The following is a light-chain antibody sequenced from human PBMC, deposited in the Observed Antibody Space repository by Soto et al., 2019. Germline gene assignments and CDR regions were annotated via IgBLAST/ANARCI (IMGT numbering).Light chain of an antibody. V-gene: IGLV4-69*01. CDR3: QTWGTATVV. Sequence: QPVLTQSPSASASLGASVRLTCTLSSGHTTNAIAWYQVQPEKGPRYLMNLKDDGSHITGDGIPDRFSGSSSGAERYLTISSLQSEDEADYYCQTWGTATVVFGGGTKVTVL. J-gene: IGLJ2*01. CDR1: SGHTTNA. CDR2: LKDDGSH.